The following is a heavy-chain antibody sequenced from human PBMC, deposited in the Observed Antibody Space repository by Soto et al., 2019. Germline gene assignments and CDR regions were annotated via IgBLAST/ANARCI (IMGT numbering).Heavy chain of an antibody. CDR1: GFTFSSYG. CDR2: IWYDGSNK. Sequence: LRLSFAASGFTFSSYGMHWVRQAPGKGLEWVAVIWYDGSNKYYADSVKGRFTISRDNSKNTLYLQMNSLRAEDTAVYYCAASRTYYYYGMDVWGQGTTVTVSS. V-gene: IGHV3-33*01. D-gene: IGHD6-6*01. CDR3: AASRTYYYYGMDV. J-gene: IGHJ6*02.